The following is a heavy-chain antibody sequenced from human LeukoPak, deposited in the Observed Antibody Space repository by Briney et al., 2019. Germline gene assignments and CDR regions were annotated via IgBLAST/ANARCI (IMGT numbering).Heavy chain of an antibody. CDR3: ARNGDSSSWYLYFQH. D-gene: IGHD6-13*01. CDR2: MNPNSGNT. CDR1: GYTFTSYD. Sequence: ASVKVSCKASGYTFTSYDINWVRQATGQGLEWMGWMNPNSGNTGYAQKFQGRVTMTRNTSISTAYMELSSLRSEDTAVYYCARNGDSSSWYLYFQHWGQGTLVTVSS. V-gene: IGHV1-8*01. J-gene: IGHJ1*01.